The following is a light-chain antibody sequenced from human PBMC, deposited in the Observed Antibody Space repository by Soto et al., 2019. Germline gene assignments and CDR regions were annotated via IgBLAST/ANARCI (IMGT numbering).Light chain of an antibody. CDR1: QSIGNY. Sequence: EVVLTHSPATLSLSPGEGATLSCRASQSIGNYLAWYQQKPGQAPRLLIYATSNRATGIPARFSGSGSGTHFSLTMSSLEPSTFTLYYCQQRSSSPSTFRPGT. V-gene: IGKV3-11*01. CDR3: QQRSSSPST. J-gene: IGKJ3*01. CDR2: ATS.